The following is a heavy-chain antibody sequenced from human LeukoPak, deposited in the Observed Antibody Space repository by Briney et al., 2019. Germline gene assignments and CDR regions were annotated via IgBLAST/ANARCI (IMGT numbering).Heavy chain of an antibody. Sequence: SETLSLTCTVSGGSISSYYWSWIRQPPGKGLECIGYIYYSGSTNYNPSLKSRVTISVDTSKNQFSLKLSSVTAADTAVYYCARGYCSGGSCYPRGYYYGMDVWGQGTTVTVSS. CDR3: ARGYCSGGSCYPRGYYYGMDV. D-gene: IGHD2-15*01. CDR1: GGSISSYY. CDR2: IYYSGST. J-gene: IGHJ6*02. V-gene: IGHV4-59*01.